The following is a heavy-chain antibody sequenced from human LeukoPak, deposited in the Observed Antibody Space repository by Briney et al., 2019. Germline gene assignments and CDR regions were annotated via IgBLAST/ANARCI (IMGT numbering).Heavy chain of an antibody. J-gene: IGHJ4*02. CDR1: GFIFCRYD. Sequence: PGGSLRLSCAASGFIFCRYDMNWVRQATGRGLEWVSYISSRGSTIYYADSVKGRFTNSRDNAKNSLYLQMNSLRAEDTAVYYCARASMGGRDYHLDSWGEGTLVTVSS. V-gene: IGHV3-48*03. CDR2: ISSRGSTI. D-gene: IGHD4/OR15-4a*01. CDR3: ARASMGGRDYHLDS.